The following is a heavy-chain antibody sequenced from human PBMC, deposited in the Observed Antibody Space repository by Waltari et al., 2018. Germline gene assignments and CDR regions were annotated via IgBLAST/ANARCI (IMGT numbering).Heavy chain of an antibody. V-gene: IGHV3-7*01. D-gene: IGHD2-2*02. CDR2: IKQDGSEK. CDR3: ARGQLLYDPYFDY. J-gene: IGHJ4*02. CDR1: GFTFSRYW. Sequence: EVQLVESGGGLVQPGGSLRLSCAASGFTFSRYWMSWVRQAPGKGLEWVANIKQDGSEKYYVDSVKGRFTISRDNAKNSLYLQMNSLRAEDTAVYYCARGQLLYDPYFDYWGQGTLVTVSS.